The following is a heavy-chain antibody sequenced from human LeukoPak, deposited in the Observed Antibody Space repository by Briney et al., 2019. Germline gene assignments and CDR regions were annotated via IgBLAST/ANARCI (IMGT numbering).Heavy chain of an antibody. CDR1: GFTFTTYY. CDR3: ARRGYHYDSGDYYYWFDP. D-gene: IGHD3-22*01. V-gene: IGHV1-46*01. J-gene: IGHJ5*02. Sequence: GASVKVSCKTSGFTFTTYYIHWVRQAPGQGLEWMRMINPSGGTAGYAQKFQGRLTMTRDTSTSTVYMDLSSLRSEDTAVYYCARRGYHYDSGDYYYWFDPWGQGALVTVSS. CDR2: INPSGGTA.